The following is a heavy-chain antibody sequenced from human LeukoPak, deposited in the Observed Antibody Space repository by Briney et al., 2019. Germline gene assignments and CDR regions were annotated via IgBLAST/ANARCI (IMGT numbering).Heavy chain of an antibody. D-gene: IGHD1-26*01. J-gene: IGHJ4*02. V-gene: IGHV4-4*07. CDR2: MYISGST. Sequence: SETLSLTCTVSGVTITNYYWAWIRQPAGKGLEWIGRMYISGSTNYNPSLKSRVSISIDKTKNQFSLKLRSVTAADTAIYYCARDYLVGAPLDSWGQGTLVTVSS. CDR1: GVTITNYY. CDR3: ARDYLVGAPLDS.